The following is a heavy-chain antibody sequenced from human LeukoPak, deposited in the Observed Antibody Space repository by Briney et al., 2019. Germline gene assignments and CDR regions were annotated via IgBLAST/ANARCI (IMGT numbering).Heavy chain of an antibody. Sequence: SETLSLTCTVSGGSISSGGYYWSWIRQHPGKGLEWIGYIYYSGSTYYNPSLKGRVTISVDTSKNQFSLKLSSVTAADTAVYYCARERDYSFDYWGQGTLVTVSS. J-gene: IGHJ4*02. V-gene: IGHV4-31*03. CDR1: GGSISSGGYY. CDR2: IYYSGST. D-gene: IGHD4-11*01. CDR3: ARERDYSFDY.